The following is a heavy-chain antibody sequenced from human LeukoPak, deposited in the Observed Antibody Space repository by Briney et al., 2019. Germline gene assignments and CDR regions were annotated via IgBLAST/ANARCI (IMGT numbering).Heavy chain of an antibody. V-gene: IGHV4-4*07. D-gene: IGHD2-2*01. CDR1: GGSISSYY. Sequence: SETLSLTCTVSGGSISSYYWSWIRQPAGKGLEWIGRIYTSGSTYYNPSLKSRVTISVDTSKNQFSLKLSSVTAADTAVYYCARDIVVVPAAPSRGFDPWGQGTLVTVSS. CDR2: IYTSGST. J-gene: IGHJ5*02. CDR3: ARDIVVVPAAPSRGFDP.